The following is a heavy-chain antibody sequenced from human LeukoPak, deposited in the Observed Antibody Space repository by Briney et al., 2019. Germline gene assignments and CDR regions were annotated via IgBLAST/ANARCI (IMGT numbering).Heavy chain of an antibody. J-gene: IGHJ4*02. CDR1: GFTFSDYY. Sequence: GGSLRLSCAASGFTFSDYYMSWIRQAPGKGLEWVSYISSSGSTIYYADSVKGRFTISRDNAKNSLYLQMNSLRAEGTAVYYCARDMGDDSSGYYPSLFFDYWGQGTLVTVSS. CDR3: ARDMGDDSSGYYPSLFFDY. D-gene: IGHD3-22*01. V-gene: IGHV3-11*01. CDR2: ISSSGSTI.